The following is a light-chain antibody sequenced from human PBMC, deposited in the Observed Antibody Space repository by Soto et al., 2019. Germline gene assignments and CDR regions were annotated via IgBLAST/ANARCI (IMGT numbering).Light chain of an antibody. J-gene: IGLJ1*01. Sequence: QSVLTQPPSVSGFPGQSITISCPVTSSDVGGYNYVSWYQQHPGKAPKLMIYDVSNRPSGVSNRFSGSKSGNTASLTISGLQAEDEADYYCSSYTSSSTYVFGTGTKVTVL. V-gene: IGLV2-14*01. CDR1: SSDVGGYNY. CDR3: SSYTSSSTYV. CDR2: DVS.